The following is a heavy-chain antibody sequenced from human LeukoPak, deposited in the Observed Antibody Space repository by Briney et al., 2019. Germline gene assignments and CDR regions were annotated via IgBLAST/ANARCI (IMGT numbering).Heavy chain of an antibody. CDR2: TYYRSKWYN. J-gene: IGHJ4*02. Sequence: SQTLSLTCAISGDSVSSKSAAWNWIRQSPSRGLEWLGRTYYRSKWYNDFAVSVQSRININPDTSKNQFSLQLNSVTPEDTAVYYCAGSPFRQQAEPFDYWGQGALVTVSS. V-gene: IGHV6-1*01. D-gene: IGHD1-14*01. CDR1: GDSVSSKSAA. CDR3: AGSPFRQQAEPFDY.